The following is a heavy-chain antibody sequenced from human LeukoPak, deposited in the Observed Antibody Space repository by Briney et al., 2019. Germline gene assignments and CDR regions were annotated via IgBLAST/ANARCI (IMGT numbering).Heavy chain of an antibody. D-gene: IGHD3-10*01. J-gene: IGHJ2*01. V-gene: IGHV4-31*03. CDR1: GGSISSADYY. CDR3: ARHGGWDFAL. Sequence: SETLSLACTVSGGSISSADYYWTWIRQHPGKGLEWIGYKYYSGSTYYNPSLKSRIAISVDTPNNQFSLKLNSVTAADTAVYYCARHGGWDFALWGPGTLVTVSS. CDR2: KYYSGST.